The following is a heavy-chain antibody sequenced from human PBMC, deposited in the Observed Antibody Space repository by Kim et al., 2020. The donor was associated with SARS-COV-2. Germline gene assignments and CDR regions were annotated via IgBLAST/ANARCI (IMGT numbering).Heavy chain of an antibody. CDR1: GFTFNTYS. CDR2: LSNTSATR. J-gene: IGHJ6*02. V-gene: IGHV3-48*01. D-gene: IGHD1-26*01. Sequence: GGSLRLSCAASGFTFNTYSMNWVRQAPGKGREWVSYLSNTSATRYYADSSKGCFTPSRKNAKNTLYLQIHSSRFEDTSVSYCSRYNKLGARRGVMDVWG. CDR3: SRYNKLGARRGVMDV.